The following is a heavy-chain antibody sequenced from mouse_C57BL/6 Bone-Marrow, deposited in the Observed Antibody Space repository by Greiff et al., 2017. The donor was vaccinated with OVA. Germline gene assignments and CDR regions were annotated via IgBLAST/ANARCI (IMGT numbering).Heavy chain of an antibody. V-gene: IGHV1-9*01. D-gene: IGHD2-4*01. CDR3: ARLKQAIYYDSPAWFAY. J-gene: IGHJ3*01. Sequence: QVQLQQSGAELMKPGASVKLSCKATGYTFTGYWIEWVKQRPGHGLEWIGEILPGSGSTNYNEKFKGKATFTADTSSNTAYMQLSSLTTEDSAIYYCARLKQAIYYDSPAWFAYWGQGTLVTVSA. CDR2: ILPGSGST. CDR1: GYTFTGYW.